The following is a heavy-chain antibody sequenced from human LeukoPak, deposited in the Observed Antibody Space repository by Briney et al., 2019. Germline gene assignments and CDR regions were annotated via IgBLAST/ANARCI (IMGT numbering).Heavy chain of an antibody. CDR1: GISFNNYW. V-gene: IGHV3-74*01. D-gene: IGHD3-22*01. J-gene: IGHJ4*02. CDR3: ATGLGHYYDY. Sequence: PGGSLRLSCAASGISFNNYWMHWVRQAPGKGLVWDSRVNSDGSSTVYADSVKGRFTISRDNARTTVYLQMSSLRLDDTATYYCATGLGHYYDYWGQGSLVTVSS. CDR2: VNSDGSST.